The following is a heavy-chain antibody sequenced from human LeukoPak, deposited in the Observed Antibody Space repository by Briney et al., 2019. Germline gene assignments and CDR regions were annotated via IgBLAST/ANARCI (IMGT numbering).Heavy chain of an antibody. CDR2: ISSSSRKI. D-gene: IGHD6-13*01. V-gene: IGHV3-21*01. Sequence: GGSLRLSCAASGFTLSSYSMDWVRQAPGKGLEWVSSISSSSRKIYYEDSERGGLTLSRDNAKNSLYLQMNSLRADDTAVYYCARDPFAAAGTRVNWFDPWGQGTLVTVSS. CDR3: ARDPFAAAGTRVNWFDP. J-gene: IGHJ5*02. CDR1: GFTLSSYS.